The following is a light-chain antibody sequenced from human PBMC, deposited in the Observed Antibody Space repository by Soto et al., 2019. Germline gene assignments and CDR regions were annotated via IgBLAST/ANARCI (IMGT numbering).Light chain of an antibody. J-gene: IGKJ4*01. CDR1: QSVSSN. V-gene: IGKV3-15*01. Sequence: EIVMTQSPATLSVSPGARATLSCRASQSVSSNLPWYQQKPGQAPRLLIYGASTRATGIPARFSGSGSGREFTLTISSLQSEDFAVYYCQQHNNLPALTFGGGTKVEIK. CDR2: GAS. CDR3: QQHNNLPALT.